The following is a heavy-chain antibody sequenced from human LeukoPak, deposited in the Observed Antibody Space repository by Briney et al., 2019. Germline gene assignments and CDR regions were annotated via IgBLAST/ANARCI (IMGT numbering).Heavy chain of an antibody. V-gene: IGHV3-74*01. CDR3: ARLTPPFDY. Sequence: GGSLSLSWAPPGFPSGGSWLTWVAQPPGRGRVGVARINSDGSSTNSGDSVKGRFTISRDNAKNTLYLQMNSLRAEDTAVYYCARLTPPFDYWGQGTLVTVSS. J-gene: IGHJ4*02. D-gene: IGHD3-16*01. CDR1: GFPSGGSW. CDR2: INSDGSST.